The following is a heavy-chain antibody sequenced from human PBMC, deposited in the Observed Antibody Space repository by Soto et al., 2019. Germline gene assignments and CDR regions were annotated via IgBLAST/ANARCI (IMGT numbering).Heavy chain of an antibody. V-gene: IGHV3-66*01. D-gene: IGHD3-10*01. CDR3: ARDYYGSGSYDY. Sequence: GGSLRLSCAASGFTVSSNYMSWVRQAPGKGLEWVSVIYSGGSTYYADSVKGRFTISRDNSKNTLYLQMNSLRAEDTAVYYCARDYYGSGSYDYWGQGTLVTVSS. CDR2: IYSGGST. CDR1: GFTVSSNY. J-gene: IGHJ4*02.